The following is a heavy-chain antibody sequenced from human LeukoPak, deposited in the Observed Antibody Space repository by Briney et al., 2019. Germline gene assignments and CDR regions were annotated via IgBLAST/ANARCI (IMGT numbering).Heavy chain of an antibody. CDR1: GFTFSSYS. CDR3: VKAFGGSYQFDY. Sequence: AGGSLRLSSAASGFTFSSYSMDWVGQAPGKGLEWVSYISSSSSTIYYADSVKGRFTISRDNSKNTLYLQVSSLRAEDTAVYYCVKAFGGSYQFDYWGQGTLVTVSS. V-gene: IGHV3-48*01. CDR2: ISSSSSTI. D-gene: IGHD1-26*01. J-gene: IGHJ4*02.